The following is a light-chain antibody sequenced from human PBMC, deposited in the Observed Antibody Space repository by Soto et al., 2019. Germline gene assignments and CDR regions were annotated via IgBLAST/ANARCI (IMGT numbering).Light chain of an antibody. CDR1: QGISSY. CDR3: QQSYSTRLT. CDR2: AAS. Sequence: DIQMTQSPSSLSASVGDRVTITCRASQGISSYLNWYQQKPGKAPKLLIYAASSLQSGVPSRFSGSGSGTDFTLTISSLQPEDFATYYCQQSYSTRLTFGGGTKV. V-gene: IGKV1-39*01. J-gene: IGKJ4*01.